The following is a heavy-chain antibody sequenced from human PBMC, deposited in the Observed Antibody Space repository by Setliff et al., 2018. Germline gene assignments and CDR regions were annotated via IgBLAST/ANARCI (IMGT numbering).Heavy chain of an antibody. CDR1: GGTFRNYG. J-gene: IGHJ4*02. CDR3: ARAPLESGYNYGQGHYFDY. D-gene: IGHD5-18*01. CDR2: TIPVFGTT. V-gene: IGHV1-69*05. Sequence: SVKVSCKASGGTFRNYGISWVRQAPGQGLEWMGGTIPVFGTTDYSQKFQGRVTIITDESTSTAFMQLSSLRSEDTAVYYCARAPLESGYNYGQGHYFDYWGQGTLVTVSS.